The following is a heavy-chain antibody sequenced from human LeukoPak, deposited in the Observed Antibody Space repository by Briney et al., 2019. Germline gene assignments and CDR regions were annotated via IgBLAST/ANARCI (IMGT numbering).Heavy chain of an antibody. D-gene: IGHD1-20*01. V-gene: IGHV1-69*05. Sequence: EASVKVSCKASGGTFSSYAISWVRQAPGQGLEWMGGIIPIFGTANYAQKFQGRVTITTDESTSTAYMELSSLRSEDTAVYYCARGKQGITGTTSPFDYWGQGTLVTVSS. CDR3: ARGKQGITGTTSPFDY. CDR2: IIPIFGTA. J-gene: IGHJ4*02. CDR1: GGTFSSYA.